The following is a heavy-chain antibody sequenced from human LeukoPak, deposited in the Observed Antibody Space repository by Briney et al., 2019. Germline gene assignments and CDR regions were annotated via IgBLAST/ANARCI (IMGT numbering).Heavy chain of an antibody. Sequence: GALRLSCAASGFTFSSYAMHWVRQAPGKGLEWVAVISYDGSNKYYADSVKGRFTISRDNSKNTLYLQMNSLRAEDTAVYYCARVPIATTGSEYNYYALDVWGQGTTVTVSS. D-gene: IGHD1-1*01. CDR2: ISYDGSNK. V-gene: IGHV3-30-3*01. CDR1: GFTFSSYA. CDR3: ARVPIATTGSEYNYYALDV. J-gene: IGHJ6*02.